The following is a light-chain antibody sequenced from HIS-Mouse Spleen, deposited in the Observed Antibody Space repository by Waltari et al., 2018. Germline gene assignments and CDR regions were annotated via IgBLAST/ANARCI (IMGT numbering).Light chain of an antibody. Sequence: QSALTQPPSASGSPGQSVTISCTGTSSDVGVYNYVSWYQQHPGKAPKLMIYEFSKRPSGVPDRFSGSKSGNTSSLTVSGLQAEDEADYYCSSYAGSNNYVVFGGGTKLTVL. J-gene: IGLJ2*01. CDR1: SSDVGVYNY. V-gene: IGLV2-8*01. CDR2: EFS. CDR3: SSYAGSNNYVV.